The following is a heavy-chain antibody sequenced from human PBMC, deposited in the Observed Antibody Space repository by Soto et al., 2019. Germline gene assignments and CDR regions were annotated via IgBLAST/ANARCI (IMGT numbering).Heavy chain of an antibody. Sequence: QAQLVQSGAEVKKPGSSVKVSCKASGGTFSTYAITWVRQAPGQGLEWLGGIIPIFGTTDYARKFQGRVTITAAESTSTVFIELSSLTSEDTAVYYCARGVGAYYFDYWGQGTLVTISS. CDR1: GGTFSTYA. J-gene: IGHJ4*02. CDR2: IIPIFGTT. D-gene: IGHD1-26*01. V-gene: IGHV1-69*01. CDR3: ARGVGAYYFDY.